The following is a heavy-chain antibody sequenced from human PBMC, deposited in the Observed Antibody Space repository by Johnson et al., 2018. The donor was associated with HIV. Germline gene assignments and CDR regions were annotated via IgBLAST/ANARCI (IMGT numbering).Heavy chain of an antibody. CDR1: GFTFGDYA. CDR2: ISYDGSNK. J-gene: IGHJ3*02. V-gene: IGHV3-30*04. D-gene: IGHD1-26*01. Sequence: QVQLVESGGGVVQPGRSLRLSCAASGFTFGDYAIHWVRQAPGKGLEWVAIISYDGSNKYYADSVKGRFTISRDNSKNTLYLQMNSLRPEDTAVYYCARGGRVIVGTEGAFDIWGQGTMVTVSS. CDR3: ARGGRVIVGTEGAFDI.